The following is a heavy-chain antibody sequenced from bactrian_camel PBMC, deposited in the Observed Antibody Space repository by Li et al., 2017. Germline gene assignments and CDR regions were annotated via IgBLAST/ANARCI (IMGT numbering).Heavy chain of an antibody. CDR1: GGTEDGFY. Sequence: VQLVESGGGSVQAGGSVRLSCVTSGGTEDGFYVAWIRQAPGQEREQVAAIDTEGGTYYEDSVKGRFTISNDKAKNTLFLQMNSLKPEDTDVYYCAFRPASACGAGTWVQMARAVDNFRRWGQGTQVTVS. D-gene: IGHD6*01. CDR3: AFRPASACGAGTWVQMARAVDNFRR. J-gene: IGHJ6*01. CDR2: IDTEGGT. V-gene: IGHV3S55*01.